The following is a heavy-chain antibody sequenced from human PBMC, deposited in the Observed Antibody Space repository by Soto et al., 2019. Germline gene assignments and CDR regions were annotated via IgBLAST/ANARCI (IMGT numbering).Heavy chain of an antibody. CDR3: TKDEAGSPFRY. J-gene: IGHJ4*02. CDR2: VFHGGIT. CDR1: GGSMQTTNW. D-gene: IGHD3-10*01. Sequence: VQLRESGPGQVKTSGTLSLTCAVSGGSMQTTNWWSWVRQPPAKGLEWIGEVFHGGITRYNPSLKSRATVSVDTSQNQFFLNLASLTAGDTAGYYCTKDEAGSPFRYWGQGALVTVSS. V-gene: IGHV4-4*02.